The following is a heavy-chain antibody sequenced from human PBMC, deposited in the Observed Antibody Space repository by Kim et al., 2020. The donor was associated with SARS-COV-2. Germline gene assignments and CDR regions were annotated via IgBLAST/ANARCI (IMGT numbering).Heavy chain of an antibody. CDR1: GFTFSSYG. CDR2: ISYDGSNK. CDR3: AKESGSGSYYAWTYYYCGMDY. J-gene: IGHJ6*02. V-gene: IGHV3-30*18. D-gene: IGHD3-10*01. Sequence: GGSLRLSCAASGFTFSSYGMHWVRQAPGKGLEWVAVISYDGSNKYYADSVKGRFTISRDNSKNTLYLKMNSLRAEDTAVYYCAKESGSGSYYAWTYYYCGMDYWGQGTTVTVSS.